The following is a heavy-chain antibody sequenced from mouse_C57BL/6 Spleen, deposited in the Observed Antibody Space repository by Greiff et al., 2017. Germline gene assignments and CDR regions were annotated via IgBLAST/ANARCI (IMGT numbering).Heavy chain of an antibody. J-gene: IGHJ2*01. V-gene: IGHV14-1*01. D-gene: IGHD1-1*01. CDR2: IDPEDGDT. CDR3: TYYYGSSYFDY. Sequence: EVKLMESGAELVRPGASVKLSCTASGFNIKDYYMHWVKQRPEQGLEWIGRIDPEDGDTEYAPKFQGKATMTADTSSNTSYLQLSSLTSEDTAVYYCTYYYGSSYFDYWGQGTTLTVSS. CDR1: GFNIKDYY.